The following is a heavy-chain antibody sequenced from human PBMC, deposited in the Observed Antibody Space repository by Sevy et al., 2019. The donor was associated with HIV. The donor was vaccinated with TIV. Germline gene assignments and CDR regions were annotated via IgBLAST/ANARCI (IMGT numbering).Heavy chain of an antibody. V-gene: IGHV3-7*03. J-gene: IGHJ4*02. CDR1: GFIFSDYW. CDR2: INRDGSGK. CDR3: ARVFCGVSSCYPPFFDC. D-gene: IGHD2-21*01. Sequence: GGSLRLSCAASGFIFSDYWMTWVRQSPGKGLEWVANINRDGSGKYYVDSVKGRFTISRDSSKNTIYLELNSLRAEDTALYHCARVFCGVSSCYPPFFDCWGQGTLVTVSS.